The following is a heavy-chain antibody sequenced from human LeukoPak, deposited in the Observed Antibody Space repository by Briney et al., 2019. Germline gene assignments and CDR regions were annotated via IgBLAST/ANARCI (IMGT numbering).Heavy chain of an antibody. CDR1: GGSFSGYY. CDR3: ARGRGTSFGVGLRFDP. Sequence: SETLSLTCAVYGGSFSGYYWSWIRQPPGKGLEWTGEINHSGSTNYNPSLKSRVTISVDTSKNQFSLKLSYVPAAGTAVYYRARGRGTSFGVGLRFDPWGQGTLVTVSS. CDR2: INHSGST. D-gene: IGHD3-3*01. V-gene: IGHV4-34*01. J-gene: IGHJ5*02.